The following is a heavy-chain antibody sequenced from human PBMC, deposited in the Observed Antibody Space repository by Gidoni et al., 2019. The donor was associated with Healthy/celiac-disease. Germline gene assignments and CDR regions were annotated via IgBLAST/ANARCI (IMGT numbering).Heavy chain of an antibody. CDR1: GGSFSGYY. D-gene: IGHD2-2*02. V-gene: IGHV4-34*01. J-gene: IGHJ3*02. Sequence: QVQLQQWGAGLLKPSETLSLTCAVYGGSFSGYYWSWIRQPPGKGLEWIGEINHSGSTNYNPSLKSRVTISVDTSKNQFSLKLSSVTAADTAVYYCARGYCSSTSCYRGLDAFDIWGQGTMVTVSS. CDR3: ARGYCSSTSCYRGLDAFDI. CDR2: INHSGST.